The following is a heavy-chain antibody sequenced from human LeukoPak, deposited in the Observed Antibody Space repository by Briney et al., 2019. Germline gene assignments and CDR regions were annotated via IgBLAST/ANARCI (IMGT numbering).Heavy chain of an antibody. D-gene: IGHD4-17*01. CDR3: ARCYGDLDYGDCLFDY. Sequence: GASVKVSCKASGYTFTTYGLSWVRQAPGQGLEWMGIINPSGGSTSYAQKFQGRVTMTRDMSTSTVYMELSSLRSEDTAVYYCARCYGDLDYGDCLFDYWGQGTLVTVSS. J-gene: IGHJ4*02. V-gene: IGHV1-46*01. CDR1: GYTFTTYG. CDR2: INPSGGST.